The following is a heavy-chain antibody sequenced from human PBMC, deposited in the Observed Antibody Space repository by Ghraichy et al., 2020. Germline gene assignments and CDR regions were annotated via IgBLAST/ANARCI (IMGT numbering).Heavy chain of an antibody. Sequence: GGSLRLSCAASGFTVSTNYMTWVRQAPGKGLEWVSVICSGGSTLYSDAVKGRFTISRDNSKNTLYLQMNSLRDEDTAVYYCARHRSDAFEIWGQGTLVTVSS. J-gene: IGHJ3*02. CDR3: ARHRSDAFEI. CDR1: GFTVSTNY. CDR2: ICSGGST. V-gene: IGHV3-66*04.